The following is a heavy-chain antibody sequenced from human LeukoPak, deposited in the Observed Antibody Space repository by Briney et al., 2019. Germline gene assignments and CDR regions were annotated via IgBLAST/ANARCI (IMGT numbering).Heavy chain of an antibody. V-gene: IGHV3-30*02. J-gene: IGHJ4*02. CDR1: GFTFSSYA. CDR2: IRHDGSNK. Sequence: GGSLRLSCAASGFTFSSYAMHWVRQAPGKGLEWVAFIRHDGSNKYYADSVKGRFTISRDNSKNTLYLQMNSLRAEDTAVYYCAKSHLPVVNNFDYWGQGTLVTVSS. CDR3: AKSHLPVVNNFDY. D-gene: IGHD4-23*01.